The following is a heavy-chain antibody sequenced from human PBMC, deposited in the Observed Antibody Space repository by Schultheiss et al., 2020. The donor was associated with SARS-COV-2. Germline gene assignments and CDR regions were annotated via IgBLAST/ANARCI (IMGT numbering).Heavy chain of an antibody. V-gene: IGHV3-33*05. Sequence: GGSLRLSCAASGFTFSSYDMHWVRQAPGKGLEWVAVISYDGSNKYYADSVKGRFTISRDNSKNTLYLQMNSLRAEDTAVYYCARAPYNILTGYYYYMDVWGKGTTVTVSS. J-gene: IGHJ6*03. CDR1: GFTFSSYD. D-gene: IGHD3-9*01. CDR2: ISYDGSNK. CDR3: ARAPYNILTGYYYYMDV.